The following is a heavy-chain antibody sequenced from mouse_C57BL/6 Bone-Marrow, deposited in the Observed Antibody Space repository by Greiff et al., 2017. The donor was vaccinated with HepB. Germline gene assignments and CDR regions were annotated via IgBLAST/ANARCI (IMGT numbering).Heavy chain of an antibody. D-gene: IGHD2-4*01. CDR2: INYDGSST. Sequence: EVMLVESEGGLVQPGSSMKLSCTASGFTFSDYYMAWVRQVPEKGLEWVANINYDGSSTYYLDSLKSRFIISRDNAKNILYLQMSSLKSEDTATYYCASIYYDHFDYWGQGTTLTVSS. CDR1: GFTFSDYY. J-gene: IGHJ2*01. V-gene: IGHV5-16*01. CDR3: ASIYYDHFDY.